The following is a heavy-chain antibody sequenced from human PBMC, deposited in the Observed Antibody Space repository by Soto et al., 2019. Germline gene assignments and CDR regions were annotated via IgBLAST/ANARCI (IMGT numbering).Heavy chain of an antibody. J-gene: IGHJ5*02. D-gene: IGHD5-18*01. CDR3: ARRRRIGYSYGPFDP. V-gene: IGHV4-34*01. CDR2: INHSGST. Sequence: ETLSLTCAVYGGSFSGYYWSWIRQPPGKGLEWIGEINHSGSTNYNPSLKSRVTISVDTSKNQFSLKLSSVTAADTAVYYCARRRRIGYSYGPFDPWGQGTLVTVSS. CDR1: GGSFSGYY.